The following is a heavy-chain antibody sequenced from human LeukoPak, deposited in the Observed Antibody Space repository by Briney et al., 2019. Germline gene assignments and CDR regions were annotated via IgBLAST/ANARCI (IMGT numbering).Heavy chain of an antibody. CDR2: IWHDGSNK. V-gene: IGHV3-30*02. J-gene: IGHJ5*02. CDR1: GFTFSTYV. CDR3: AKQALEMATIGGWFDP. Sequence: GGSLRLSCAASGFTFSTYVIHWVRQAPGKGLEWVALIWHDGSNKYYADSVKGRFTISRDNSKNTLYLQMDSLRAEDTAVYYCAKQALEMATIGGWFDPWGQGTLVTVSS. D-gene: IGHD5-24*01.